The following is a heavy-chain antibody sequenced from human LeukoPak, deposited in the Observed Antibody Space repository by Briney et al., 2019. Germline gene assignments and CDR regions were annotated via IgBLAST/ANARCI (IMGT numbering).Heavy chain of an antibody. J-gene: IGHJ5*02. Sequence: KPSETLSLTCSVSGGSISSYYWTWIRQPPGKGLEWIGYIYYSGSTKYNPSLKSRVTMSVDTSKNQFSLKLSSVTAADTAVYYCARGQLGYCSSTSCANWFDPWGQGTLVTVSS. CDR3: ARGQLGYCSSTSCANWFDP. CDR1: GGSISSYY. CDR2: IYYSGST. V-gene: IGHV4-59*01. D-gene: IGHD2-2*01.